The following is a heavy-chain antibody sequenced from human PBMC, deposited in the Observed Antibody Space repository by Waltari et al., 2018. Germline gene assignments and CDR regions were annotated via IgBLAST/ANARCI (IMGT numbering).Heavy chain of an antibody. CDR2: IYYSGST. Sequence: QLQLQESGPGLVKPSETLSFTCTVSGGSISSSSYYWGWIRQPPGKGLEWIGSIYYSGSTYYNPSLKSGVTISVDTSKNQFSLKLSSVTAADTAVYYCATKRESSASGFDYWGQGTLVTVSS. V-gene: IGHV4-39*01. CDR3: ATKRESSASGFDY. D-gene: IGHD6-19*01. J-gene: IGHJ4*02. CDR1: GGSISSSSYY.